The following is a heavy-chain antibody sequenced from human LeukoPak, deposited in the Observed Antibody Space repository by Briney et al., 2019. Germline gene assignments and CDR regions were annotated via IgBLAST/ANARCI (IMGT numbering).Heavy chain of an antibody. J-gene: IGHJ4*02. V-gene: IGHV3-11*04. CDR3: ARRSPRSPYFDY. CDR2: MSSSGGTI. CDR1: RFTFSDHY. Sequence: GWSLRLSCAASRFTFSDHYMSWIRQAPGEGLEWVSYMSSSGGTIYYADSVKGRFTISRDNAKNSLYLQMNSLRPEDTAVYYCARRSPRSPYFDYWGEGGLVTVSS. D-gene: IGHD3-16*02.